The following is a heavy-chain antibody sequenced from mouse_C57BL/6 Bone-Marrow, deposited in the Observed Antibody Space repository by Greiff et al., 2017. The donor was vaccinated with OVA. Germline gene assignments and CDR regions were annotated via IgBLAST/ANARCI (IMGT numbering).Heavy chain of an antibody. CDR3: ARGYGRSRFAY. V-gene: IGHV1-81*01. CDR2: IYPRSGNT. D-gene: IGHD1-1*01. CDR1: GYTFTSYG. J-gene: IGHJ3*01. Sequence: QVQLQQSGAELARPGASVKLSCKASGYTFTSYGISWVKQRTGQGLEWIGEIYPRSGNTYYNEKFKGKATLTADKSSSTAYMALRSLTSEDSAVYFCARGYGRSRFAYWGQGTLVTVSA.